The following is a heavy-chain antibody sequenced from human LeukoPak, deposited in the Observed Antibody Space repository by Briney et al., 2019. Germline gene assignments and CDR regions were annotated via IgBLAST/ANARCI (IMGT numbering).Heavy chain of an antibody. CDR1: GGSISSSSSY. CDR3: AKYSSGHLY. Sequence: SETLSLTCTVSGGSISSSSSYWGWIRQPPGKGLEWIGSIYYSGSTYYNPSLKSRVTISVDTSKNQFSLKLSSVTAADTAVYYCAKYSSGHLYWGQGTLVTVSS. V-gene: IGHV4-39*07. CDR2: IYYSGST. J-gene: IGHJ4*02. D-gene: IGHD6-19*01.